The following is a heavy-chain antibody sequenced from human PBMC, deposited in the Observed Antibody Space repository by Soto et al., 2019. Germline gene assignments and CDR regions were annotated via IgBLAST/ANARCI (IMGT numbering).Heavy chain of an antibody. CDR1: GFTFSSYS. D-gene: IGHD4-4*01. Sequence: GGSLRLSCAASGFTFSSYSMNWVRQAPGKGLEWVSYISSSSSTIYYADSVKGRFTISRDNAKNSLYLQMNSLRAEDTAVYYCARDSFMTTVDLYYYYYMDVWGKGTTVTVSS. CDR2: ISSSSSTI. CDR3: ARDSFMTTVDLYYYYYMDV. J-gene: IGHJ6*03. V-gene: IGHV3-48*01.